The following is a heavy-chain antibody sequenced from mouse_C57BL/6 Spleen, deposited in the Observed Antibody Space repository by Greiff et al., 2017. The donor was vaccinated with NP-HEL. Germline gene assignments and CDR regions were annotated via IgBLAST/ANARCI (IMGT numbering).Heavy chain of an antibody. CDR3: ARCGNPHYGRIYWYFDV. V-gene: IGHV1-9*01. D-gene: IGHD1-1*01. CDR1: GYTFTGYW. J-gene: IGHJ1*03. CDR2: ILPGSGST. Sequence: QVQLQQSGAELMKPGASVKLSCKATGYTFTGYWIEWVKQRPGHGLEWIGEILPGSGSTNYNEKFKGKATFTADTSSNTAYMQLSSLTTEDSAIYYCARCGNPHYGRIYWYFDVWGTGTTVTVSS.